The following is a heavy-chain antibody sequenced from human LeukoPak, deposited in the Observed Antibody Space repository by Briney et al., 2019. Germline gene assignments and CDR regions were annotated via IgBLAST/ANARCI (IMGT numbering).Heavy chain of an antibody. CDR3: ARERAGERPRPLLNYYYMDV. V-gene: IGHV3-23*01. D-gene: IGHD3-16*01. CDR1: GFTFSSYA. J-gene: IGHJ6*03. CDR2: ISGSGGST. Sequence: GGSLRLSCAASGFTFSSYAMSWVRQAPGKGLEWVSAISGSGGSTYYADSVKGRFTISRDNSKNTLYLQMNSLRAEDTAVYYCARERAGERPRPLLNYYYMDVWGKGTTVTISS.